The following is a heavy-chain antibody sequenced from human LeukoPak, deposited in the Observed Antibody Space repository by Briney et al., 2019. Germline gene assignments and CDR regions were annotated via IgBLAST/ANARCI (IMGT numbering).Heavy chain of an antibody. CDR3: AREEYSSSWSQNYYFDY. D-gene: IGHD6-13*01. CDR1: GFTFSSYG. V-gene: IGHV3-33*01. J-gene: IGHJ4*02. CDR2: IWYDGSNK. Sequence: GGSLRLSCAASGFTFSSYGMHWVRQAPGKGLEWVAVIWYDGSNKYYADSVKGRFTISRDNSKNTLYLRMNSLRAEDTAVYYCAREEYSSSWSQNYYFDYRGQGTLVTVSS.